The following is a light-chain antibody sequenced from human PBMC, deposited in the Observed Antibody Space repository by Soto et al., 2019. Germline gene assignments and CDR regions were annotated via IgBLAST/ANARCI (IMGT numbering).Light chain of an antibody. J-gene: IGLJ1*01. Sequence: QSALTQPRSVSGSPGQSVTISCTGTSSDVGKYNYVSWYQQHPGKAPKLIIYDVSRRPSGVHDRFSGSKSGNTASLTISGLRADDEADYYCCSYAGSFTYGFGTGTKVTVL. CDR1: SSDVGKYNY. V-gene: IGLV2-11*01. CDR3: CSYAGSFTYG. CDR2: DVS.